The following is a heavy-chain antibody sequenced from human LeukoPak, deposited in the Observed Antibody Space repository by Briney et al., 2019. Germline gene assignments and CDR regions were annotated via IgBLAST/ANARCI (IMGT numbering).Heavy chain of an antibody. J-gene: IGHJ4*02. Sequence: PSETLSLTCAGYGGSFSGYYWSWIRQPPGKGLEWIGEINHSGSTNYNPSLKSRVTISVDTSKNQFSLNLSSVTAADTAVYYCERGGGSPDYFDYWGQGTLVTVSS. CDR2: INHSGST. CDR3: ERGGGSPDYFDY. CDR1: GGSFSGYY. V-gene: IGHV4-34*01. D-gene: IGHD1-26*01.